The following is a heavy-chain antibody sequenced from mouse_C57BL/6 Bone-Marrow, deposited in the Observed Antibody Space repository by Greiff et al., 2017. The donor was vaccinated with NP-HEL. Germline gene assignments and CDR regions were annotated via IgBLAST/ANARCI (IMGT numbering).Heavy chain of an antibody. Sequence: QVQLQQSDAELVKPGASVKISCTVSGYTFTDHTIHWMKQRPEQGLEWIGYIYPRAGSTKYNEKFKGTATLTADKSSSTAYMQLNSLTSEDSAVYFCARRDYYGSSYFDYWGQGTTLTVSS. J-gene: IGHJ2*01. V-gene: IGHV1-78*01. CDR2: IYPRAGST. CDR1: GYTFTDHT. D-gene: IGHD1-1*01. CDR3: ARRDYYGSSYFDY.